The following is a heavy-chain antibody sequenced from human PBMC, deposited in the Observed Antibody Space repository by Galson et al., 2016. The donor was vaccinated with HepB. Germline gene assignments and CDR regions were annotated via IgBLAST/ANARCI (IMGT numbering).Heavy chain of an antibody. Sequence: SVKVSCKASGGTFSNYVVSWVRQAPGQGLERMGGIIPIFDTPKYAQMFQGRVTITADESSTTAYMELSSLRSVDTAVYYCARGSCSSISCYSDYYYYMDVWGKGTSVTVSS. CDR1: GGTFSNYV. J-gene: IGHJ6*03. D-gene: IGHD2-2*01. CDR3: ARGSCSSISCYSDYYYYMDV. V-gene: IGHV1-69*13. CDR2: IIPIFDTP.